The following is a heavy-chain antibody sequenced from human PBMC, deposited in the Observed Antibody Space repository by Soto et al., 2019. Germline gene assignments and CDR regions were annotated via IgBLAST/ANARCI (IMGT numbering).Heavy chain of an antibody. CDR2: ISSSSSYI. CDR3: ARAHCSSTSCYGS. J-gene: IGHJ4*02. Sequence: EVQLVESGGGLVKPGGSLRLSCAASGFTFSSYSMNWVRQAPGKGLEWVSYISSSSSYIYYADSVKGRFTISRDKAKNSLYLQMNSLRAEDTAVYYCARAHCSSTSCYGSWGQGTLVTVSS. V-gene: IGHV3-21*01. D-gene: IGHD2-2*01. CDR1: GFTFSSYS.